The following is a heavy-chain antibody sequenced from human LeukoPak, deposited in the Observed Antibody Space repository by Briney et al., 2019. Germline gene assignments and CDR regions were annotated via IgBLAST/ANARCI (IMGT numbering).Heavy chain of an antibody. V-gene: IGHV3-53*01. CDR3: ARDLDYGSGRRYYYSMDV. CDR1: GFTVSINY. Sequence: GGSLRLSSAASGFTVSINYMSWVRQAPGKGLEWVSVIYSGGSTYYADSVKGRFTISRDNSKNTLYLQMNSLRAEDTAVYYCARDLDYGSGRRYYYSMDVWGQGTTVTVSS. CDR2: IYSGGST. J-gene: IGHJ6*02. D-gene: IGHD3-10*01.